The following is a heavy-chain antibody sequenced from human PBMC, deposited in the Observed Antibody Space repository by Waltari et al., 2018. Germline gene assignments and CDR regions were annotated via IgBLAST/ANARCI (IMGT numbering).Heavy chain of an antibody. J-gene: IGHJ4*02. CDR2: INFDGNRI. CDR1: GFIFDHYW. V-gene: IGHV3-74*03. D-gene: IGHD3-3*02. CDR3: ARELDHIKDDY. Sequence: EVQLVESGGGSVQPGGSLRLSCAASGFIFDHYWMHWVRQAPGRGLEWVSRINFDGNRITYADSVKGRFTTSRDRAKSILYLEINSLRVEDTAVYYCARELDHIKDDYWGQGTLVTVSS.